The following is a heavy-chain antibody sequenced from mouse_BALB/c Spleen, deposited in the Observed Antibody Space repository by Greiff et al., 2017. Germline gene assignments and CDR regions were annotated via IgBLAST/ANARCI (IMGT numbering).Heavy chain of an antibody. Sequence: EVKLMESGPGLVKPSQSLSLTCTVTGYSITSDYAWNWIRQFPGNKLEWMGYISYSGSTSYNPSLKSRISITRDTSKNQFFLQLNSVTTEDTATYYCAREGTGTNYWGQGTTLTVSS. J-gene: IGHJ2*01. D-gene: IGHD4-1*01. CDR3: AREGTGTNY. V-gene: IGHV3-2*02. CDR1: GYSITSDYA. CDR2: ISYSGST.